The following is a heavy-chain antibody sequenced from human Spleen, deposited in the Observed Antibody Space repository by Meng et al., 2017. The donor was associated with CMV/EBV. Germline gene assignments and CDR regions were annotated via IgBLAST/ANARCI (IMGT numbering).Heavy chain of an antibody. CDR1: GFTFSRYS. CDR2: IRSISSYT. Sequence: GESLKISCAASGFTFSRYSMTWVRQAPGKGLEWVSFIRSISSYTHYADSVKGRFTISRDNAKNSLYLQMNSLRAEDTAVYYCARDYFPFGGVISPSSGAFDIWGQGTMVTVSS. CDR3: ARDYFPFGGVISPSSGAFDI. D-gene: IGHD3-16*02. J-gene: IGHJ3*02. V-gene: IGHV3-21*01.